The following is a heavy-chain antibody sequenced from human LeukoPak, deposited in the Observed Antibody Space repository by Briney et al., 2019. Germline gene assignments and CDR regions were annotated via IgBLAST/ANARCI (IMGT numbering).Heavy chain of an antibody. CDR3: ARYYDFWSGYPPFDY. CDR1: GFTFSSYW. J-gene: IGHJ4*02. D-gene: IGHD3-3*01. Sequence: GGSLRLSCAASGFTFSSYWMSRVRQAPGRGLEWVANIKQDGGEKYYVDSVKGRFTISRDNAKNSLFLQMNSLRVEDTAVYYCARYYDFWSGYPPFDYWGQGTLVTVSS. V-gene: IGHV3-7*01. CDR2: IKQDGGEK.